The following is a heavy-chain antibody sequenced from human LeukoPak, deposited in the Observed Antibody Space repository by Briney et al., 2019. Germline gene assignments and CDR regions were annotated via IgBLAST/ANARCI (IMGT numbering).Heavy chain of an antibody. CDR1: GYTFTGYY. CDR3: ASGSFTGATTQIRFDY. CDR2: INPNSGGT. D-gene: IGHD1-26*01. V-gene: IGHV1-2*02. J-gene: IGHJ4*02. Sequence: ASVKVSCKASGYTFTGYYMHWVRPAPGQGLEWMGWINPNSGGTNYAQKFQGRVTMTRDTSISTAYMELSRLRSDDTAVYYCASGSFTGATTQIRFDYWGQGTLVTVSS.